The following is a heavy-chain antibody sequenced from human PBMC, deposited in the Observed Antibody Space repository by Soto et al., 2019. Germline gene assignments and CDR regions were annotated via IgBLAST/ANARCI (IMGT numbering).Heavy chain of an antibody. CDR2: ISPGSRYP. J-gene: IGHJ5*02. CDR3: VRGGGGGLFDP. V-gene: IGHV3-11*06. D-gene: IGHD2-15*01. CDR1: GFTFSDYY. Sequence: GGSLRLSCASSGFTFSDYYMSWIRQAPGKGLEWLSYISPGSRYPAYADSVKGRFTISRDKARRSLSLQMNSLTVDDTAIYYCVRGGGGGLFDPWGQGSMVTVSS.